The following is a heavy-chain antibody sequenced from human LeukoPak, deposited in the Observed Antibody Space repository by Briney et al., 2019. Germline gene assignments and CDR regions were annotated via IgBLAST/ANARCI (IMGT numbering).Heavy chain of an antibody. CDR3: ARSTTVMGNWFDP. J-gene: IGHJ5*02. CDR1: DYTFTNYG. D-gene: IGHD4-17*01. Sequence: GASVKVSCKASDYTFTNYGISWVRQAPGQGLEWMGWISAYNGNTNYAQKLQGRVTMTTDTSTSTAYMELRSLRSDDTAVYYCARSTTVMGNWFDPWGQGTLVTVSS. V-gene: IGHV1-18*01. CDR2: ISAYNGNT.